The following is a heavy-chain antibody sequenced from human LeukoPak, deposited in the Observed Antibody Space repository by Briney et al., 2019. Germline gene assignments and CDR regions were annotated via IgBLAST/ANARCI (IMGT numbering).Heavy chain of an antibody. CDR1: EFSVGSNY. CDR2: ISGSGGST. Sequence: GGSLRLSCAASEFSVGSNYMTWVRQAPGKGLEWVSAISGSGGSTYYADSVKGRFTISRDNSKNTLYLQMNSLRAEDTAVYYCANIYGSGSFDRTNDAFDIWGQGTMVTVSS. J-gene: IGHJ3*02. CDR3: ANIYGSGSFDRTNDAFDI. D-gene: IGHD3-10*01. V-gene: IGHV3-23*01.